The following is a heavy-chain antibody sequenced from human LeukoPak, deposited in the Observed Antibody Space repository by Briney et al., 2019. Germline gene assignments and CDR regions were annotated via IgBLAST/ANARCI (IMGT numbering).Heavy chain of an antibody. Sequence: ASVKVSCKASGYTFTSYDINWVRQATGQGLEWMGWMNPNSGNTGYAQKFQGRVTMTRNTSISTVYMELSSLRSEDTAVYYCARDFRAAMVSDWFDPWGQGTLVTVSS. V-gene: IGHV1-8*01. CDR3: ARDFRAAMVSDWFDP. CDR1: GYTFTSYD. J-gene: IGHJ5*02. CDR2: MNPNSGNT. D-gene: IGHD5-18*01.